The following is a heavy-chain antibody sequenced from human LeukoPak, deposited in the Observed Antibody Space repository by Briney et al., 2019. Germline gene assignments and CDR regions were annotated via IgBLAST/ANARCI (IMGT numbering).Heavy chain of an antibody. J-gene: IGHJ4*02. Sequence: PGGSLRLSCAASGFTFSSYWMHWVRQAPGKGLVWVSRINSDGSSTSYADSVKGRFTISRDNAKNTLYLQMNSLRAGDTAVYYCARDGYSYGRDYWGQGTLVTVSS. V-gene: IGHV3-74*01. CDR2: INSDGSST. D-gene: IGHD5-18*01. CDR1: GFTFSSYW. CDR3: ARDGYSYGRDY.